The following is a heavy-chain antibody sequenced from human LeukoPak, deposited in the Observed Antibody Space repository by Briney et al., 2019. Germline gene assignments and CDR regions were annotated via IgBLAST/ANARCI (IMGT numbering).Heavy chain of an antibody. CDR3: AGVRTSSKFDAFDI. J-gene: IGHJ3*02. CDR1: GFTFSSYA. CDR2: ISYDGSNK. D-gene: IGHD3/OR15-3a*01. Sequence: GRSLRLSCAASGFTFSSYAMHWVRQAPGKGLEWVAVISYDGSNKYYADSVKGRFTISRDNSKNTLYLQMNSLRAEDTAVYYCAGVRTSSKFDAFDIWGQGTMVTVSS. V-gene: IGHV3-30-3*01.